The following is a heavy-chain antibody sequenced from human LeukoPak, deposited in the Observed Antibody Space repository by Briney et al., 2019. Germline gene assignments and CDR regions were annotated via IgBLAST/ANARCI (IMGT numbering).Heavy chain of an antibody. Sequence: GGSLRLSCAASGFTFSNYGMHWVRQAPGKGLEWVALIWFDGSNKYYADSVKGRFTISRDNSKNTLYVQMNSLRAEDTALYYCASASGYSKSWYGGFDYWGQGTLVTVSS. V-gene: IGHV3-33*01. D-gene: IGHD6-13*01. CDR3: ASASGYSKSWYGGFDY. CDR2: IWFDGSNK. J-gene: IGHJ4*02. CDR1: GFTFSNYG.